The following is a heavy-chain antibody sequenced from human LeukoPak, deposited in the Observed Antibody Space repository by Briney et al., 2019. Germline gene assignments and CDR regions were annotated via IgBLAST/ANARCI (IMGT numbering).Heavy chain of an antibody. D-gene: IGHD4-17*01. CDR1: GYTFTGYY. CDR2: INPNSGGT. Sequence: GASVKVSCKASGYTFTGYYMHWVRQAPGQGLEWMGWINPNSGGTNYAQKFQGRVTMTRDTSISTAYMELSRLRSDDTAVYYCARDFGVRMTTVTTTDYWGQGTLVTVSS. CDR3: ARDFGVRMTTVTTTDY. J-gene: IGHJ4*02. V-gene: IGHV1-2*02.